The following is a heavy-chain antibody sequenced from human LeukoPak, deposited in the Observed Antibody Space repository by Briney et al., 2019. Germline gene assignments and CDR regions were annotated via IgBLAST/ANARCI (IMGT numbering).Heavy chain of an antibody. D-gene: IGHD2-15*01. CDR1: GFTFDDYA. J-gene: IGHJ3*02. CDR2: ISWNSGSI. V-gene: IGHV3-9*03. CDR3: AKDQSRLVAGTQENAFDI. Sequence: GGSLRLSCAASGFTFDDYAMHWVRQAPGKGLEWVSGISWNSGSIGYADSVKGRFTISRDNAKNSLYLQMNSLRAEDMALYYCAKDQSRLVAGTQENAFDIWGQGTMVTVSS.